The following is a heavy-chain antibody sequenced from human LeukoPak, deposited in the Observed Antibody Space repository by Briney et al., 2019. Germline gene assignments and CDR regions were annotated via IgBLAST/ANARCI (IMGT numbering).Heavy chain of an antibody. Sequence: SETLSLTCTVSGGSISSYYWSWIRQPAGKGLEWIGRIYTSGSTNYNPSLKSRVTISVDTSKNQFSLKLSSVTAADTAVYYCARGEITYYYGSGSPADWFDPWGQGTLVTVSS. CDR1: GGSISSYY. CDR3: ARGEITYYYGSGSPADWFDP. J-gene: IGHJ5*02. CDR2: IYTSGST. D-gene: IGHD3-10*01. V-gene: IGHV4-4*07.